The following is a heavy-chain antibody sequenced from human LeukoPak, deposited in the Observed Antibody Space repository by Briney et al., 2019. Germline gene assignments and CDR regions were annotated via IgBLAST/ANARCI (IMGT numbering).Heavy chain of an antibody. CDR3: ARDTDEYGDESEY. Sequence: GGSLRLSCAVSGFSFRNYAMHWVRQAPGKGLEWVAVTSSDEINKYYADSVKGRFTISRDNSKNTLYLQMNSLRVEDTALYYCARDTDEYGDESEYWGQGSLVTVSS. J-gene: IGHJ4*02. CDR2: TSSDEINK. D-gene: IGHD4-17*01. CDR1: GFSFRNYA. V-gene: IGHV3-30-3*01.